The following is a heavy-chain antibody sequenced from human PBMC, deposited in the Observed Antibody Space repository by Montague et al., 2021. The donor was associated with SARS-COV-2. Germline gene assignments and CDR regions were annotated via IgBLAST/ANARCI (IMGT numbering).Heavy chain of an antibody. CDR2: GYICGNG. J-gene: IGHJ4*02. Sequence: SETLSLTCTVSGGSISTYNWTWTRHRPNKGLELNGNGYICGNGNSNPTPKTRCRVSVDTSTNQFLLVLNFVTPADTAVDYCARAQPRTIEFWGQGTLVTVSS. CDR1: GGSISTYN. D-gene: IGHD1-14*01. V-gene: IGHV4-59*01. CDR3: ARAQPRTIEF.